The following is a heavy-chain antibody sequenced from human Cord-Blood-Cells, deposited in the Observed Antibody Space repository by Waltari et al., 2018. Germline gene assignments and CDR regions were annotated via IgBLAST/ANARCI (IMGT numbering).Heavy chain of an antibody. CDR3: ARLKYYYDSSGHYYEGASGDY. V-gene: IGHV4-34*01. CDR2: INNSGSN. D-gene: IGHD3-22*01. J-gene: IGHJ4*02. Sequence: QVQLQQWGAGLLKPSETLSLTCAVYGGLFSVYWSWIRQPPGKGQEWRGEINNSGSNNYNPSLKSRVTISVDTSKNQFSPKLSSVTAADTAVYYCARLKYYYDSSGHYYEGASGDYRRQGTLVTVSS. CDR1: GGLFSVY.